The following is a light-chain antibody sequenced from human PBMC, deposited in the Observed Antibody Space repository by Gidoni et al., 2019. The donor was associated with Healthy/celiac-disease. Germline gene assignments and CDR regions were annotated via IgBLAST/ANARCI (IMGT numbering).Light chain of an antibody. CDR1: NVGDQY. CDR3: QAGDSSTAKESVV. J-gene: IGLJ2*01. V-gene: IGLV3-1*01. Sequence: SYELPQPHSVSVSPGQTASITCSGDNVGDQYACWYQQKPGQSSVLVIYQDSKRPSGIPERFSGSNSWNTATLTISGTHAMDEADYYCQAGDSSTAKESVVFGVGTKLTVL. CDR2: QDS.